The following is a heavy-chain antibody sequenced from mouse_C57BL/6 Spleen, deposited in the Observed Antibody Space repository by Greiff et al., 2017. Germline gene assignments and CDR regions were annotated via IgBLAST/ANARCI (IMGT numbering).Heavy chain of an antibody. CDR2: IYPGDGDT. CDR1: GYAFSSSW. J-gene: IGHJ2*01. CDR3: ASYERPGY. Sequence: VQLQESGPELVKPGASVTISCKASGYAFSSSWMNWVKQRPGKGLEWIGRIYPGDGDTNYNGKFKGKATLTADKSSSTAYMQLSSLTSEDSAVYFCASYERPGYWGQGTTLTVSS. V-gene: IGHV1-82*01. D-gene: IGHD1-1*01.